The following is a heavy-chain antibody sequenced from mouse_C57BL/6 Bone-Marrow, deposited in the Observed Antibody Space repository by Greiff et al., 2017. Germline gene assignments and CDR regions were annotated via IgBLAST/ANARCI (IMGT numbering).Heavy chain of an antibody. J-gene: IGHJ4*01. D-gene: IGHD1-1*01. CDR2: IHPNSGST. CDR1: GYTFTSYW. CDR3: ASRHSYGSMDY. V-gene: IGHV1-64*01. Sequence: VQLQQPGAELVKPGASVKLSCKASGYTFTSYWMHWVKQRPGQGLEWIGMIHPNSGSTNYNEKFKSKATLTVAKSSSTAYMQLSSLTSEDSAVYYCASRHSYGSMDYWGQGTSVTVAS.